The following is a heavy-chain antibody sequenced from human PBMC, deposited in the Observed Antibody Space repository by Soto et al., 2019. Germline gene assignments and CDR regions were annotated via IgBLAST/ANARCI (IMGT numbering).Heavy chain of an antibody. CDR1: GGSVSSGSYY. J-gene: IGHJ6*02. CDR3: ARDLKQRDYYYGMDV. CDR2: IYYSGST. Sequence: SETLSLTCTVSGGSVSSGSYYWSWIRQPPGKGLEWIGYIYYSGSTNYNPSLKSRVTISVDTSKNQFSLKLSSVTAADTAVYYCARDLKQRDYYYGMDVWGQGTTVTVSS. V-gene: IGHV4-61*01.